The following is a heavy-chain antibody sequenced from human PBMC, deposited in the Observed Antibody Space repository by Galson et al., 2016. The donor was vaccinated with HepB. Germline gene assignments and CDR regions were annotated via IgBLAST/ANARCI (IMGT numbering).Heavy chain of an antibody. D-gene: IGHD2-2*01. CDR3: TAGPIVVVQAAIRRRYYYGGMGV. CDR1: GYSLTELS. V-gene: IGHV1-24*01. Sequence: SVKVSCKVSGYSLTELSMHWVRQAPGKGLEWMGGFDPEDGEKIYAQKFQGRVTMTEDTSTDTAYMDLSSLRSEDTAVYYCTAGPIVVVQAAIRRRYYYGGMGVWGQGTTVTVSS. J-gene: IGHJ6*02. CDR2: FDPEDGEK.